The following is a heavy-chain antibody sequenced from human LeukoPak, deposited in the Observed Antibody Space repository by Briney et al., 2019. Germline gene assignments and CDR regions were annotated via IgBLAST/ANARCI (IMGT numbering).Heavy chain of an antibody. J-gene: IGHJ5*02. CDR2: INHSGST. CDR3: AREAVTGIAAAGIGSDP. Sequence: SETLSLTCAVYGGSFSGYYWSWIRQPPGKGLEWIGEINHSGSTNYNPSLKSRVTMSVDTSKNQFSLKLSSVTAADTAVYYCAREAVTGIAAAGIGSDPWGQGTLVTVSS. CDR1: GGSFSGYY. D-gene: IGHD6-13*01. V-gene: IGHV4-34*01.